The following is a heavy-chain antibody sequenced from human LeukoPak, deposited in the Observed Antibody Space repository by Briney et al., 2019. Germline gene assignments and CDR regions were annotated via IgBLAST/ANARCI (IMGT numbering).Heavy chain of an antibody. D-gene: IGHD5-18*01. CDR3: AHRRGYSYGYAGYYFDY. J-gene: IGHJ4*02. CDR2: IYWNDDK. Sequence: SGPTLVNPTQTLTLTCTFSGFSLSTSGVGVGWIRQPPGKALEWLALIYWNDDKRYSPSLKSRLTITKDTSKNQVVLTMTNMDPVDTATYYCAHRRGYSYGYAGYYFDYWGRGTLVTVSS. V-gene: IGHV2-5*01. CDR1: GFSLSTSGVG.